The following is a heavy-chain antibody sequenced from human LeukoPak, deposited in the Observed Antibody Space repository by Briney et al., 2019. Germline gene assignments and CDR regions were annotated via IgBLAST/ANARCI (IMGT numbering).Heavy chain of an antibody. J-gene: IGHJ4*02. V-gene: IGHV3-23*01. CDR2: ISGSGGST. D-gene: IGHD3-10*01. CDR3: ARLTMEGGSGSYYWPISQKSLFDY. Sequence: GGSLRLSCAASGFTFSSYAMSWVRQAPGKGLEWVSAISGSGGSTYYADSVKGRFTISRDNSKNTLYLQMDSLRAEDTAVYYCARLTMEGGSGSYYWPISQKSLFDYWGQGTLVTVSS. CDR1: GFTFSSYA.